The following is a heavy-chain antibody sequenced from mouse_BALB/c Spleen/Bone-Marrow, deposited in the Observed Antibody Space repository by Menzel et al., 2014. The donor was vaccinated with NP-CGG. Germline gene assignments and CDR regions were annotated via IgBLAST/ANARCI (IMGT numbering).Heavy chain of an antibody. CDR2: IDPYDSET. CDR3: AREGYYGNYDYAMDY. J-gene: IGHJ4*01. CDR1: GYTFTSYR. D-gene: IGHD2-1*01. V-gene: IGHV1-74*04. Sequence: QLQESGAELVRPGASVKLSCKASGYTFTSYRMNWVKQRPEQGLEWIGRIDPYDSETHYNQKFKDKAILTVDKSSSTAYMQLSSLTSEDSAVYYCAREGYYGNYDYAMDYWGQGTSVTVSS.